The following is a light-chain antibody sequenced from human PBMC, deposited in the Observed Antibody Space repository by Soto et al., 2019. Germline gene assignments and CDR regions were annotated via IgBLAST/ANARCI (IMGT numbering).Light chain of an antibody. CDR1: QSVSSSY. Sequence: EIVLTHSPGTLSLSPGERATLSWSASQSVSSSYLAWYQQKPGQAPRLLIYGASSRATGIPDRFSGSESGTDFTLTISRLEPEDFVVYYCQQYGNSPFTFGQGTRLEIK. CDR3: QQYGNSPFT. V-gene: IGKV3-20*01. CDR2: GAS. J-gene: IGKJ5*01.